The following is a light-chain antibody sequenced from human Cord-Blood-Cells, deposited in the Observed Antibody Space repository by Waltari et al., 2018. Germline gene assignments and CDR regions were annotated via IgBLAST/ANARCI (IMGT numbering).Light chain of an antibody. CDR3: QQSYSTPYT. V-gene: IGKV1-39*01. J-gene: IGKJ2*01. Sequence: DIQMTQSLSSLSASVGDRATITCRASQSISSYLNLYQQKPGKAPKLLIYAASSLQSGVPSRFSGSGSGTDFTLTISSLQPEDFATYYCQQSYSTPYTFGQGTKLEIK. CDR1: QSISSY. CDR2: AAS.